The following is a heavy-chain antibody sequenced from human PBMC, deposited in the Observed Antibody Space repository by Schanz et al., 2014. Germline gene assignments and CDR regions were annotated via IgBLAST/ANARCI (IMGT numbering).Heavy chain of an antibody. J-gene: IGHJ2*01. D-gene: IGHD1-1*01. CDR1: GGSISSGGYS. CDR3: ARDTTWRLDL. V-gene: IGHV4-30-2*06. Sequence: LQLQESGSGLMKPSQTLSLTCAVSGGSISSGGYSWNWIRQSPGKGLEWIGYIYYSGNTYYNPSLKSRVAISLATPKTQFALTRTSLTAADTAVYYCARDTTWRLDLWGRGSLVTVSS. CDR2: IYYSGNT.